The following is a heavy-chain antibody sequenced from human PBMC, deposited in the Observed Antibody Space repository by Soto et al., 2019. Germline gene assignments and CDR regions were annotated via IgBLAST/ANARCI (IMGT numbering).Heavy chain of an antibody. CDR2: ISSSSSYI. CDR3: AREGGDRYYYVGGVFAFDI. D-gene: IGHD3-10*02. CDR1: GFTFSSYS. V-gene: IGHV3-21*01. Sequence: EVQLVESGGGLVKPGGSLRLSCAASGFTFSSYSMNWVRQAPGKGLEWVSSISSSSSYIYYADSVKGRFTISRDNAKNSLYWKINGLGAEETAVFSWAREGGDRYYYVGGVFAFDIWGKGKMVTVS. J-gene: IGHJ3*02.